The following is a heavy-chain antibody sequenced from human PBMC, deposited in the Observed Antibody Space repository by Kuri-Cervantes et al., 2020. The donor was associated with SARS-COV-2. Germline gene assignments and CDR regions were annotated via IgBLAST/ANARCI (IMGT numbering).Heavy chain of an antibody. CDR2: IFWNNNQ. Sequence: SGPTLVKPTQTPTLTCTFSGFSLTTIGVGVGWVRQPPGKALEWLALIFWNNNQRYSPSLESRLSITKDTSKNQVILTMTNVDPVDTATYYCAHSWYTSVHDYYVYAFDMWGPGTTVTVSS. D-gene: IGHD3-10*02. V-gene: IGHV2-5*01. CDR3: AHSWYTSVHDYYVYAFDM. CDR1: GFSLTTIGVG. J-gene: IGHJ3*02.